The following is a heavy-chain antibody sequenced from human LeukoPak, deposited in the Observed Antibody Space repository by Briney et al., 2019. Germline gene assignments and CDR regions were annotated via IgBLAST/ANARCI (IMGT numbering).Heavy chain of an antibody. V-gene: IGHV4-61*01. J-gene: IGHJ4*02. CDR1: GGSFSSGSYY. CDR2: IYYSGST. Sequence: SETLSLTCTVSGGSFSSGSYYWSWIRQPPGKGLEWIGYIYYSGSTNYNPSLKSRVTISVDTSKNQFSLKLSSVTAADTAVYYCARVGYSYGSYYFDYWGQGTLVTVSS. CDR3: ARVGYSYGSYYFDY. D-gene: IGHD5-18*01.